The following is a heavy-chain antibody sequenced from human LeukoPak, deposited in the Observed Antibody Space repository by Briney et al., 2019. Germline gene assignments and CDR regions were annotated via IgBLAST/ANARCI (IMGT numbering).Heavy chain of an antibody. Sequence: GGSLRLSCAVSGFSFSSFGMIWVRQAPGKGLEWLASISGSGDFIYYADSVKGRFTISKDNTKNSVHLQLTSLRAEDTAVYYCARDSEAYCGGDCYSYFDYWGQGTRVTVSS. CDR1: GFSFSSFG. D-gene: IGHD2-21*02. J-gene: IGHJ4*02. V-gene: IGHV3-21*01. CDR2: ISGSGDFI. CDR3: ARDSEAYCGGDCYSYFDY.